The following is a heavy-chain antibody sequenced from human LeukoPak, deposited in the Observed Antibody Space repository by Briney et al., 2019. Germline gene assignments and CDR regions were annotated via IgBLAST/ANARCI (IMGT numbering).Heavy chain of an antibody. V-gene: IGHV4-34*01. CDR3: ARGGRQITVFDYYVDV. CDR2: INHSGST. Sequence: KPSETLSLTCAVYGGSFSGYYWSWIRQPPGKGLEWIGEINHSGSTNYNPSLKSRVTISVDTSKNQFSLKLSSVTAADTAVYYCARGGRQITVFDYYVDVWGKGTTVTVSS. D-gene: IGHD3-3*01. CDR1: GGSFSGYY. J-gene: IGHJ6*03.